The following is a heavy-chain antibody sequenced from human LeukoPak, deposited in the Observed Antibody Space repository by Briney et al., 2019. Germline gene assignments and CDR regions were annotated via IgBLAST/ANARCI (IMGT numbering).Heavy chain of an antibody. V-gene: IGHV3-72*01. D-gene: IGHD5-18*01. Sequence: PGGSLRLSCAASGFTFSDYYMDWVRQAPGKGLEWVGRSRNRANSYTTEYAASVKGRFTISRDDSKNLLYLQMNSLKTEDTAVYYCASARGYSFGLDDWGQGTLVTVPS. CDR3: ASARGYSFGLDD. J-gene: IGHJ4*02. CDR2: SRNRANSYTT. CDR1: GFTFSDYY.